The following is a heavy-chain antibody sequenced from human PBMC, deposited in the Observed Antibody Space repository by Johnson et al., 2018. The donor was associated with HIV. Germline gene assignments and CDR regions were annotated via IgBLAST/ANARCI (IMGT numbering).Heavy chain of an antibody. D-gene: IGHD1-7*01. V-gene: IGHV3-30*03. CDR2: ISYDGSNK. CDR3: TRDSNLNWNYNVAFDI. Sequence: QVQLVESGGGVVQPGRSLRLSCAASGFTFSSYGMHWVRQAPGKGLEWVAVISYDGSNKYYADSVKGRFTISRDNAKNSLYLQMNKLKTEEQGLYYCTRDSNLNWNYNVAFDIWGQGTLVTVSS. CDR1: GFTFSSYG. J-gene: IGHJ3*02.